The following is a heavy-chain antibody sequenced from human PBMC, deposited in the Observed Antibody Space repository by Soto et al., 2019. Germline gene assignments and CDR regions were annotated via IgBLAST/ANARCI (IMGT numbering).Heavy chain of an antibody. V-gene: IGHV3-23*01. CDR1: GFTFSNYA. D-gene: IGHD3-22*01. CDR3: ARGRSGLSIVSGVDY. CDR2: ISGNGGTT. J-gene: IGHJ4*02. Sequence: GGSLRLSCAASGFTFSNYAMSWVRQAPGKGLDWVSSISGNGGTTYYADSVKGRFTFSRDNSENTLYLQMHSLRVEDTAIYYCARGRSGLSIVSGVDYWGQGTLVTVSS.